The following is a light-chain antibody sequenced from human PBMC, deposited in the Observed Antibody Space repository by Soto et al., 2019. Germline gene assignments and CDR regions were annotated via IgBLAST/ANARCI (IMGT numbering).Light chain of an antibody. V-gene: IGKV1-5*03. CDR2: KAS. J-gene: IGKJ1*01. CDR3: QQYNSYSRT. Sequence: DIQMTQSPSTLSASVGDRVTITCRASQSISSWLAWYQQKPGKVPKLLIYKASSLESGVPSRFSGSGSGTEFTLTISSLQPGDFATYYCQQYNSYSRTFGQGTKVEIK. CDR1: QSISSW.